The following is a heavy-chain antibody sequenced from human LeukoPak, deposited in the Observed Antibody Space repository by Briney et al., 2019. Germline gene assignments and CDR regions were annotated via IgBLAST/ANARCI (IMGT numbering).Heavy chain of an antibody. Sequence: PVGSLRLSCAASGLTLDDYGMSWVRQAPGKGLEWVSGINWNGGSTGYADSVKGRFTISRDNAKNSLYLQMNSLRAEDTALYYYPRDELPATPGTNWGIYNYHYIDVGGKGTTVTVSS. J-gene: IGHJ6*03. V-gene: IGHV3-20*04. D-gene: IGHD7-27*01. CDR1: GLTLDDYG. CDR3: PRDELPATPGTNWGIYNYHYIDV. CDR2: INWNGGST.